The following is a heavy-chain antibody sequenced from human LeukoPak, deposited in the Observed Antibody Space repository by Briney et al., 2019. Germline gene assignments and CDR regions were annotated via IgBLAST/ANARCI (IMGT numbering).Heavy chain of an antibody. D-gene: IGHD1-26*01. Sequence: PGASLRLSCSASGFTFSSYSMNWIPQPPGRGLVWFSSISSGSSYIYYADSVKGRFTISRDNAKNSLYLQMNSLRAEDTAVYYCASEIVGPTALDSWGLGTLVTVSS. V-gene: IGHV3-21*01. CDR1: GFTFSSYS. J-gene: IGHJ4*02. CDR2: ISSGSSYI. CDR3: ASEIVGPTALDS.